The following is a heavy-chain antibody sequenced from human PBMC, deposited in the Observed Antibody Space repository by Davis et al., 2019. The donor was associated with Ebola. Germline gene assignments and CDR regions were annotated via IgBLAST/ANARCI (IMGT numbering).Heavy chain of an antibody. CDR2: IRADSASS. CDR1: GFNFKDYA. V-gene: IGHV3-23*01. Sequence: GGSLRLSCITSGFNFKDYAMSWVRQAPGKGLDWVSGIRADSASSYYADSVKGRFTISRDNSKNTLYLQMNSLRAEDTAVYYCARDLGIAVARAQRKGYYGMDVWGQGTTVTVSS. D-gene: IGHD6-19*01. CDR3: ARDLGIAVARAQRKGYYGMDV. J-gene: IGHJ6*02.